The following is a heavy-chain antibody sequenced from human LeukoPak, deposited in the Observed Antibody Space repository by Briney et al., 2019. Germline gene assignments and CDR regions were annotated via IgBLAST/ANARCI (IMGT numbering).Heavy chain of an antibody. CDR3: AREVMDNLLFDY. CDR2: INPSGGDT. Sequence: PGASVKVSCNASGYTLTSYYMQWVRQAPGQGLEWMGIINPSGGDTSYAQKFQGRLTMTRDTSTNTVYMELTSLRSEDTAVYYCAREVMDNLLFDYWGQGTLVTVSS. CDR1: GYTLTSYY. J-gene: IGHJ4*02. D-gene: IGHD1-14*01. V-gene: IGHV1-46*01.